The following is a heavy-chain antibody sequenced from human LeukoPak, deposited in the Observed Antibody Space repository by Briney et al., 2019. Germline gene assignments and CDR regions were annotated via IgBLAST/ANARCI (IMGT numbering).Heavy chain of an antibody. V-gene: IGHV4-34*01. CDR2: IYPRGRN. CDR3: ARGAGFVSY. Sequence: SETLSLTCAVYGGSFSGYYWSWIRQPPGKGLEWIGEIYPRGRNNYNPSLKSRVTISVDTSKNQFPLKLTSVTAADTAVYYCARGAGFVSYWGQGSLVTVSS. CDR1: GGSFSGYY. J-gene: IGHJ4*02. D-gene: IGHD2-21*01.